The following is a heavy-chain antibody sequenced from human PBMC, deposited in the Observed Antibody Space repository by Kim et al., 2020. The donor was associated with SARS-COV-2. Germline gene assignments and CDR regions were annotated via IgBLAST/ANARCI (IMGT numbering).Heavy chain of an antibody. CDR2: ISSSSSYI. Sequence: GGSLRLSCAASGFTFSSYSMNWVRQAPGKGLEWVSSISSSSSYIYYADSVKGRFTISRDNAKNSLYLQMNSLRAEDTAVYYCARVPGDGITGTNYGMDVWGQGTTVTVSS. V-gene: IGHV3-21*01. CDR1: GFTFSSYS. D-gene: IGHD1-20*01. CDR3: ARVPGDGITGTNYGMDV. J-gene: IGHJ6*02.